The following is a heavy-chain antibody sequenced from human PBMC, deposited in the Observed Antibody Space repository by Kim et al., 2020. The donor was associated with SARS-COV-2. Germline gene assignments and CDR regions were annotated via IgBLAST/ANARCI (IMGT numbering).Heavy chain of an antibody. V-gene: IGHV3-30*18. CDR3: AQAASGSYSDDAFDI. Sequence: GSLRLSCAASGFTFSSYGMHWVRQAPGKGLEWVAVISYDGSNKYYADSVKGRFTISRDNSKNTLYLQMNSLRAEDTAVYYCAQAASGSYSDDAFDIWGQ. J-gene: IGHJ3*02. CDR1: GFTFSSYG. D-gene: IGHD1-26*01. CDR2: ISYDGSNK.